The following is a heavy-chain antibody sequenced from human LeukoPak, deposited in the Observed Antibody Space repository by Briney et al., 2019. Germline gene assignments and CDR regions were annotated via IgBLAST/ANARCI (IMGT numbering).Heavy chain of an antibody. J-gene: IGHJ4*02. CDR1: GFTFSSYG. CDR2: IWYDGSNK. CDR3: ARVEDDYGGNSWIDY. Sequence: GGSLRLSCAASGFTFSSYGLHWVRQAPGKGLEWVAVIWYDGSNKYYADSVKGRFTISRDNSKNTLYLQMNSLRAEDTAVYYCARVEDDYGGNSWIDYWGQGTLVTVSS. D-gene: IGHD4-23*01. V-gene: IGHV3-33*01.